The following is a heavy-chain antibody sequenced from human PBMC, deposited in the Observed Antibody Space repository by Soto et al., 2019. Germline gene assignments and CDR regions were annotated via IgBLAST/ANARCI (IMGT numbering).Heavy chain of an antibody. J-gene: IGHJ6*01. Sequence: SDTLSLTCTFYGGSFSGYYWSWIRQPPGKGLEWIGEINHSGSTNYNPSLKSRVTISVDTSKKQFSLKLSSVTAADTAVYYCARGALGGSSWYRGTYGMDVWGQGAPVTVFS. CDR3: ARGALGGSSWYRGTYGMDV. CDR1: GGSFSGYY. V-gene: IGHV4-34*01. CDR2: INHSGST. D-gene: IGHD6-13*01.